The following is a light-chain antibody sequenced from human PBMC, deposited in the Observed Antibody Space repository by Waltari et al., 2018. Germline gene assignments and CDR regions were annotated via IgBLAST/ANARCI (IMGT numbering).Light chain of an antibody. V-gene: IGLV2-14*03. Sequence: YQQPPGKAPQLRIYDVNKRPSGVSHRFSASKSGNTASLTIFGLQAEDEADYYCISYTSTTTYVVVGGGTKLTVL. CDR2: DVN. J-gene: IGLJ2*01. CDR3: ISYTSTTTYVV.